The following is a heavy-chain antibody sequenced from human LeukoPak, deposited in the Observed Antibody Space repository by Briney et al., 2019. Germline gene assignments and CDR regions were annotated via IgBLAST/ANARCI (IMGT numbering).Heavy chain of an antibody. J-gene: IGHJ4*02. D-gene: IGHD3-16*02. V-gene: IGHV1-18*01. CDR1: GYTFTSYG. CDR2: ISAYNGNT. CDR3: ARVHYDYVWGSYRYTDTLDY. Sequence: ASVKVSCKASGYTFTSYGISWVRQAPGQGLEWMGWISAYNGNTNYAQKLQGRVTMTTDTSTSTAYMELRSLRSDDTAVYYCARVHYDYVWGSYRYTDTLDYWGQGTLVTVSS.